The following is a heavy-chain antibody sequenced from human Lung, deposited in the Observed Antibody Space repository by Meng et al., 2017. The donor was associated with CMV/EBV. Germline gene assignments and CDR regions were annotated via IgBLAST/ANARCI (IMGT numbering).Heavy chain of an antibody. Sequence: GGSLRLSCAASGFTFGDYYMSWIRQAPGKGLEWLSYIKSGGIDTFYADSLKGRFTISRDNAKNLLYLQMKSLTAEDTAVYYCARGPFYGFDYWGQGTLVTVSS. CDR3: ARGPFYGFDY. D-gene: IGHD4-17*01. J-gene: IGHJ4*02. V-gene: IGHV3-11*01. CDR2: IKSGGIDT. CDR1: GFTFGDYY.